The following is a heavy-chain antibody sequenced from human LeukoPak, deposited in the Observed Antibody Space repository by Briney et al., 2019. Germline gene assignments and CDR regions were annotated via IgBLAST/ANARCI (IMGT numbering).Heavy chain of an antibody. CDR2: ISGSGGST. CDR1: GFTVSSNY. Sequence: PGGSLSLSCAASGFTVSSNYMSWVRQAPGKGLEWVSGISGSGGSTYYADSVKGRFTISRDNPKNTLYVQMNSLRDEDTAVYYCAKDYPNFGVVVVWGQGTLVTVSS. J-gene: IGHJ4*02. D-gene: IGHD3-3*01. CDR3: AKDYPNFGVVVV. V-gene: IGHV3-23*01.